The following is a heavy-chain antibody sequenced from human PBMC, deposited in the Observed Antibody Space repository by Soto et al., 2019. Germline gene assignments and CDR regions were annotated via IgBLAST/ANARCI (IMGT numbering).Heavy chain of an antibody. D-gene: IGHD6-13*01. J-gene: IGHJ4*02. CDR2: ISSSSSYI. V-gene: IGHV3-21*01. CDR1: GFTFSSYS. CDR3: ARDHHSSSWYRGVFDY. Sequence: PGGSLRLSCAASGFTFSSYSMNWVRQAPGKGLEWVSSISSSSSYIYYADSVKGRFTISRDNAKNSLYLQMNSLRAEDTAVYYCARDHHSSSWYRGVFDYWGQGTLVTVSS.